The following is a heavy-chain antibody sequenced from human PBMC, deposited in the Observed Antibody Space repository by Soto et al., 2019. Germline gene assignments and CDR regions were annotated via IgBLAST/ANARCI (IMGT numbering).Heavy chain of an antibody. CDR2: FRTSGDGGTT. CDR3: AKKVNSGTGTQYFDY. D-gene: IGHD3-10*01. CDR1: GFPFSSYS. J-gene: IGHJ4*02. V-gene: IGHV3-23*01. Sequence: AGGSLRLSCAASGFPFSSYSMSWVRQSPGKGLEWVSGFRTSGDGGTTYYADSVKGRFTISRDNSKNMLFLQMNSLRAEDTAIYYCAKKVNSGTGTQYFDYWGQGTLVTISS.